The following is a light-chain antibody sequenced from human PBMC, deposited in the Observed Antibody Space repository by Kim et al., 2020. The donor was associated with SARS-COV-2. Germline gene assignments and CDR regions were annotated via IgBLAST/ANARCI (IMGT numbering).Light chain of an antibody. V-gene: IGKV3-20*01. CDR3: QQYGSSFT. Sequence: SPGKRATLSCRASQSVSINYLGWYQQKPGQAPRLLIYGASNRATDIPDRFSGSGSGTDFTLTISRLEPEDFAVYYCQQYGSSFTFGQGTRLEIK. CDR1: QSVSINY. J-gene: IGKJ5*01. CDR2: GAS.